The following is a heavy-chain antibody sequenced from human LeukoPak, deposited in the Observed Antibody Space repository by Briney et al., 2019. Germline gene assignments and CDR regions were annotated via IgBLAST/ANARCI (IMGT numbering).Heavy chain of an antibody. CDR1: GITFSSNA. D-gene: IGHD5-24*01. CDR2: ISGSGGHT. CDR3: AKGGAATMRDGYNYYYYYMEV. V-gene: IGHV3-23*01. J-gene: IGHJ6*03. Sequence: GGSLRLSCAASGITFSSNAMSWVRQAPGKGLEWVSLISGSGGHTYYGDSVKGRFTISRDNSTNRLCLQMNSLRPEDTAVYYCAKGGAATMRDGYNYYYYYMEVWGRGTTVTVSS.